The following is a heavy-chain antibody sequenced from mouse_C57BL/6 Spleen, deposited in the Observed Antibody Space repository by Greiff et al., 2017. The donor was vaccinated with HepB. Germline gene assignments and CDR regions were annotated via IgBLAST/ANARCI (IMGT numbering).Heavy chain of an antibody. J-gene: IGHJ3*01. Sequence: VQLQQPGAELVKPGASVKLSCKASGYTFTSYWMHWVKQRPGQGLEWIGMIHPNSGSTNYNEKFKSKATLTVDKSSSTAYMQLSSLTSEDSAVYYCARWPTGSWFAYWGQGTLDTVSA. CDR2: IHPNSGST. V-gene: IGHV1-64*01. CDR1: GYTFTSYW. CDR3: ARWPTGSWFAY. D-gene: IGHD4-1*02.